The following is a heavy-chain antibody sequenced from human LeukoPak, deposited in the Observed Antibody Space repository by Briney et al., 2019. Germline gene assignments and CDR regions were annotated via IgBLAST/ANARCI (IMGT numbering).Heavy chain of an antibody. D-gene: IGHD3-22*01. Sequence: ASVKVSCKASGYTFTSYYMHWVRQAPGQGLEWMGIINPSGGSTSYAQKFQGRVTMTRNTSISTAYMELSSLGSEDTAVYFCARGLFPPYCYDRSELTDYWGQGTLVTVSS. J-gene: IGHJ4*02. CDR3: ARGLFPPYCYDRSELTDY. CDR2: INPSGGST. CDR1: GYTFTSYY. V-gene: IGHV1-46*01.